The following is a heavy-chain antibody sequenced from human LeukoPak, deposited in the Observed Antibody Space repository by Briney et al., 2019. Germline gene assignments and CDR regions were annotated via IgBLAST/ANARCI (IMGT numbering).Heavy chain of an antibody. Sequence: GGSLRLSCVASGFTFSSYWMHWVRQGPGKGLVWVSRIISDGSSATYADSVKGRFTVSRDNAKNTMYLQMNSLRAEDTALYYCARIPHYYDSSGYTYFDYWGQGTLVTVSS. CDR2: IISDGSSA. J-gene: IGHJ4*02. CDR3: ARIPHYYDSSGYTYFDY. D-gene: IGHD3-22*01. CDR1: GFTFSSYW. V-gene: IGHV3-74*01.